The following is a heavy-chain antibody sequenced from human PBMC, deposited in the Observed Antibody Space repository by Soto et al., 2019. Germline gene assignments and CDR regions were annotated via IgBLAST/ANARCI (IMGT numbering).Heavy chain of an antibody. CDR3: ARDPSAYDLPAY. CDR1: GGTFSSYT. D-gene: IGHD5-12*01. Sequence: QVQLVQSGAEVKKPGSSVKVSCKASGGTFSSYTISWVRQAPGQGLEWMGRIIPILGIANYAQKFQGRVTTTADKSTSTAYMELSSLRAEDTVMYYCARDPSAYDLPAYWGQGTLVTVSS. V-gene: IGHV1-69*08. J-gene: IGHJ4*02. CDR2: IIPILGIA.